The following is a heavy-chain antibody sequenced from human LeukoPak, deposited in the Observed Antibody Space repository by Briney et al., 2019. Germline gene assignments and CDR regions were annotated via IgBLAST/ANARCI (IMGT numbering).Heavy chain of an antibody. D-gene: IGHD5-24*01. Sequence: PSETLSLTCTVSGGSITSYYWSWIRQPPGKGLEWIGYIYYSGSTNYNPSLKSRVTISVDTSKNQFSLKLSSVTAADTAVYYCARDGEMATIWAQGTLVTVSS. CDR2: IYYSGST. V-gene: IGHV4-59*01. J-gene: IGHJ4*02. CDR1: GGSITSYY. CDR3: ARDGEMATI.